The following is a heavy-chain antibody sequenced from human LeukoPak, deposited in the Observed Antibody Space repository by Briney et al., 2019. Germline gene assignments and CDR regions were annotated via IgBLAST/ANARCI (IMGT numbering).Heavy chain of an antibody. CDR1: GYTFTGYY. Sequence: GASVKVSCKASGYTFTGYYMHWVRQAPGQGLEWMGWINPNSGGTNYAQKFQGRVTMTRDTSISTAYMELSRLRSDDTAVYYCARGYCSGGSCINGFDPWGQGTLVTVSP. CDR3: ARGYCSGGSCINGFDP. V-gene: IGHV1-2*02. J-gene: IGHJ5*02. CDR2: INPNSGGT. D-gene: IGHD2-15*01.